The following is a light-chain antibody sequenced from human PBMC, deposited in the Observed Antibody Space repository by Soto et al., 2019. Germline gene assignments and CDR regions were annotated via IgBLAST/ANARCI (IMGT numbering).Light chain of an antibody. J-gene: IGKJ3*01. CDR3: QQSYRTPPFS. Sequence: DIQMTQSPSSLSASVGDRVTITCRSSQSISSYLNWYQQKPGKAPKLLIYAASSLQSGVPSRFSGIGSGTDFTHTISSLQPEDFATYYCQQSYRTPPFSFGPGTKVDIK. CDR1: QSISSY. CDR2: AAS. V-gene: IGKV1-39*01.